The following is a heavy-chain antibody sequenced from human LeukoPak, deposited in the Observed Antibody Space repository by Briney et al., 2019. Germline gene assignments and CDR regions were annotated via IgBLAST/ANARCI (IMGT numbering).Heavy chain of an antibody. CDR3: ARGGIPARGYYYYMDV. V-gene: IGHV3-21*01. D-gene: IGHD6-6*01. J-gene: IGHJ6*03. CDR1: GFTFSGYD. Sequence: GGSLRLSCAASGFTFSGYDMNWVRQAPGKGLEWVSSISGSSSYIYYADSMKGRFTISRDNAKNSLYLQMNSLRAEGTAVYYCARGGIPARGYYYYMDVWGKGTTVTVSS. CDR2: ISGSSSYI.